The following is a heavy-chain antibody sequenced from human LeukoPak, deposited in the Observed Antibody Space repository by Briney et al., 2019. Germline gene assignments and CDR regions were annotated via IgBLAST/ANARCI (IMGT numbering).Heavy chain of an antibody. D-gene: IGHD4-17*01. J-gene: IGHJ4*02. CDR2: IRAYNVNT. V-gene: IGHV1-18*01. Sequence: ASVKVSCKASGYTFTSYGISWVRQAPGQGLEWMGWIRAYNVNTNYAQKLQCRVTMTTDTSTSTAYMELRSLRSDDTAVYYCARDRATTVTTWAEIDYWGQGTLVTVSS. CDR3: ARDRATTVTTWAEIDY. CDR1: GYTFTSYG.